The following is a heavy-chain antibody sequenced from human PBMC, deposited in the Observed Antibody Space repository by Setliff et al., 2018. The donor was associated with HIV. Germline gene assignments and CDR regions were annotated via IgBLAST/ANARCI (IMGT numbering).Heavy chain of an antibody. CDR2: IYYSGSS. J-gene: IGHJ4*02. Sequence: PSETLSLTCTVSGGSISSSHDFWGWVRQPPGKGLEWIGSIYYSGSSTYNPSLNSRVTLSIDTSKSQFSLRLSSVTAADTALYYCARRSTVARGVDCFDLWGQGTQVTVSS. D-gene: IGHD3-10*01. CDR3: ARRSTVARGVDCFDL. V-gene: IGHV4-39*07. CDR1: GGSISSSHDF.